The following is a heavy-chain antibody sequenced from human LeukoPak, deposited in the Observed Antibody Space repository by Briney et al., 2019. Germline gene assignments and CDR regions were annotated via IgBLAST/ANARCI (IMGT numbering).Heavy chain of an antibody. CDR3: ARGLWFGELLYPYYFDY. CDR1: GGSFSGYY. V-gene: IGHV4-34*01. Sequence: QPSETLSLTCAVYGGSFSGYYWSWIRQPPGKGLEWIGEINHSGSTNYNPSLKSRVTISVDTSKNQFSLKLSSVTAADTAVYYCARGLWFGELLYPYYFDYWGQGTLVTVSS. J-gene: IGHJ4*02. CDR2: INHSGST. D-gene: IGHD3-10*01.